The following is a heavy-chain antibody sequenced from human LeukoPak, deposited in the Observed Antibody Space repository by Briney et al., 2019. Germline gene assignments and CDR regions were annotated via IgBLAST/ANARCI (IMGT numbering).Heavy chain of an antibody. D-gene: IGHD5-24*01. CDR1: GFTFSSYT. V-gene: IGHV3-53*01. CDR3: ARDLAGQEKDGYNSKSGFDY. CDR2: IYSGGST. J-gene: IGHJ4*02. Sequence: GGSLRLSCAASGFTFSSYTMNWVRQAPGKGLEWVSVIYSGGSTYYADSVKGRFTISRDNSKNTLYLQMNSLRAEDTAVYYCARDLAGQEKDGYNSKSGFDYWGQGTLVTVSS.